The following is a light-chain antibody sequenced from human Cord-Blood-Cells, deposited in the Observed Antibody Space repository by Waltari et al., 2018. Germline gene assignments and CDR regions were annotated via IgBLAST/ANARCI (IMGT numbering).Light chain of an antibody. CDR3: AAWDDSLSGWV. V-gene: IGLV1-47*01. CDR2: RNN. Sequence: QSVLTQPPSASGTPGQRVTISCSGSSSNIGRNYVYWYQQLPGTAPTLLIYRNNQRPSGVPVRFSGSKSGTAASLAISGLRSEDEADYYCAAWDDSLSGWVFGGGTKLTVL. J-gene: IGLJ3*02. CDR1: SSNIGRNY.